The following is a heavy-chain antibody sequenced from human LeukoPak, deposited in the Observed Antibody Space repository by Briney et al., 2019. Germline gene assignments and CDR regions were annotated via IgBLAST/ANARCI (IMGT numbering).Heavy chain of an antibody. CDR1: GVTVSSDY. CDR3: ARGGGAYCGGDCYRNFDY. V-gene: IGHV3-66*02. J-gene: IGHJ4*02. CDR2: FYRDGST. Sequence: PGGSLRLSCAGSGVTVSSDYMSWVRQAPGKGLEWVSVFYRDGSTYYADSVKGRFTISRDTSENTLYVQMNSLTPEDTAVYYCARGGGAYCGGDCYRNFDYWGQGTLVTVSS. D-gene: IGHD2-21*02.